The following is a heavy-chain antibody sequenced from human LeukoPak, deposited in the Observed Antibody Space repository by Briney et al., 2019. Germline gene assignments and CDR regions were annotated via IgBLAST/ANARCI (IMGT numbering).Heavy chain of an antibody. V-gene: IGHV3-53*01. CDR2: IYSDGST. CDR1: GFTFSSYA. Sequence: GGSLRLSCAASGFTFSSYAMHWVRQAPGKGLEWVSIIYSDGSTYYADSVKGRFTFSRDTYRNMLHLQMNSLGVEDTAVYYCARDTRNTLTNGMDVWGQGTTVTVSS. J-gene: IGHJ6*02. D-gene: IGHD1-14*01. CDR3: ARDTRNTLTNGMDV.